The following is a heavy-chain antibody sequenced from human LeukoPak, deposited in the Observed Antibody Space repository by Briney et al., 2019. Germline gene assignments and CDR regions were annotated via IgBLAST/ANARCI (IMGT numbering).Heavy chain of an antibody. CDR2: IKQDGSEK. CDR1: GFIFNTYV. V-gene: IGHV3-7*01. Sequence: PGGSLRLSCAASGFIFNTYVMHWIRQAPGKGLEWVANIKQDGSEKYYVDSVKGRFTISRDNAKNSLYLQMNSLRAEDTAVYYCARGPRGGSYQRAFDIWGQGTMVTVSS. D-gene: IGHD1-26*01. CDR3: ARGPRGGSYQRAFDI. J-gene: IGHJ3*02.